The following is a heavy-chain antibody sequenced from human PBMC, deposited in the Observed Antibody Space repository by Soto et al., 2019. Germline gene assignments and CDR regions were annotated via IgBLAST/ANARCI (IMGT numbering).Heavy chain of an antibody. J-gene: IGHJ5*02. V-gene: IGHV4-59*01. CDR3: ARDRGRDSSGWHGAEVFDP. D-gene: IGHD6-19*01. CDR1: GGSISSYY. Sequence: PSETLSLTCTVSGGSISSYYWSWIRQPPGKGLEWIGYIYYSGSTNYNPSLKSRVTISVDTSKNQFSLKLSSVTAADTAVYYCARDRGRDSSGWHGAEVFDPWGQGTLVTSPQ. CDR2: IYYSGST.